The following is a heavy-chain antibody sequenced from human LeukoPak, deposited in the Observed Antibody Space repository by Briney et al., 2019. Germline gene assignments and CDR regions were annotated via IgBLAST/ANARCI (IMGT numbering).Heavy chain of an antibody. CDR1: GLTVSSYG. J-gene: IGHJ4*02. CDR2: IIGSAVNT. D-gene: IGHD3-10*01. CDR3: AKYTSGASYRGLDQ. Sequence: PGWSLRLSCGASGLTVSSYGLSWVHQPPGKGLEWVSTIIGSAVNTYYADSVKGRFTISRDDSKNTVYLQMNSLRAEDTAVYSCAKYTSGASYRGLDQWGQGTLVTVSS. V-gene: IGHV3-23*01.